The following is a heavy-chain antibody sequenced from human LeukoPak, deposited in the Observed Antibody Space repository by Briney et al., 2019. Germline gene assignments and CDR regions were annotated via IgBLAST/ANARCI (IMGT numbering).Heavy chain of an antibody. CDR1: GGSISSSSYY. CDR3: ARQVVQGWSWFDP. J-gene: IGHJ5*02. D-gene: IGHD6-19*01. Sequence: PSETLSLTCTVSGGSISSSSYYWGWIRQPPGKGLEWIGSIYYSGSTYYNPSLKSRVTISVDTSKNQFSLKLSSVTAADTAVYYCARQVVQGWSWFDPWGQGTLVTVSS. CDR2: IYYSGST. V-gene: IGHV4-39*01.